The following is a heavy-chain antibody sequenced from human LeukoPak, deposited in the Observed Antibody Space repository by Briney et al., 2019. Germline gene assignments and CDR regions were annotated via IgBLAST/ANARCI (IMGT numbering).Heavy chain of an antibody. CDR3: ARGPISMVRGLNTQFDY. Sequence: ASVKVSCKASGYTFTSYGISWVRQAPGQGLEWMGWISAYNGNTNYAQKLQGRVTMTTDTSTSTAYMELRSLRSDDTAVYYCARGPISMVRGLNTQFDYWGQGTLVTVSS. CDR1: GYTFTSYG. CDR2: ISAYNGNT. J-gene: IGHJ4*02. V-gene: IGHV1-18*01. D-gene: IGHD3-10*01.